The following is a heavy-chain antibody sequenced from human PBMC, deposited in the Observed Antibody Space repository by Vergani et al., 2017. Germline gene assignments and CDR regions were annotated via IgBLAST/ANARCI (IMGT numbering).Heavy chain of an antibody. CDR1: GYTFTSYD. CDR2: MNPNSGNT. V-gene: IGHV1-8*01. Sequence: QVQLVQSGAEVKKPGASVKVSCKASGYTFTSYDINWVRQATGQGLEWMGWMNPNSGNTGYAQKFQGRVTMTRNTSISTAYMELSSLRSEDTAAYYCARVMSGYRPSSFDYWGQGTLVTVSS. CDR3: ARVMSGYRPSSFDY. D-gene: IGHD3-3*01. J-gene: IGHJ4*02.